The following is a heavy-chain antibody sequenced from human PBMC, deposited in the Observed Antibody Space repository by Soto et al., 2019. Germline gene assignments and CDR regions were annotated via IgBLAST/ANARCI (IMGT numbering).Heavy chain of an antibody. CDR1: GFTFSSYA. CDR2: ISYDGSNK. J-gene: IGHJ4*02. D-gene: IGHD3-10*01. Sequence: QVQLVESGGGVVQPGRSLRLSCAASGFTFSSYAMHWVRQAPGKGLEWVAVISYDGSNKYYADSVKGRFTISRDNSKNTLYLQMNSLRAEGTAVYYCAPRGGGGDYWGQGTLVTVSS. V-gene: IGHV3-30-3*01. CDR3: APRGGGGDY.